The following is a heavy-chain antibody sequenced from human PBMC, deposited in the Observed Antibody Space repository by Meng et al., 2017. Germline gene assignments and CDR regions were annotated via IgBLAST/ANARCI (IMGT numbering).Heavy chain of an antibody. J-gene: IGHJ5*02. D-gene: IGHD2-15*01. CDR2: INTNTGNP. CDR1: GYTLTSYA. CDR3: ARLVAGTFGQLFDP. Sequence: QVQRVQPGSELKKPGASVKVSCKASGYTLTSYAMNWVRQAPGQGLEWMGWINTNTGNPTYAQGFTGRFVFSLDTSVSTAYLQISSLKAEDTAVYYCARLVAGTFGQLFDPWGQGTLVTVSS. V-gene: IGHV7-4-1*02.